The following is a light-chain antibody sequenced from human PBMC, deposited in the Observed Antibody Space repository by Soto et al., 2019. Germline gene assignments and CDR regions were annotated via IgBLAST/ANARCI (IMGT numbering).Light chain of an antibody. CDR2: AAS. CDR1: QGIIDY. V-gene: IGKV1-27*01. CDR3: RKYDTAPQT. J-gene: IGKJ1*01. Sequence: DIQMTQSPSSLSASVGDTVTITCRASQGIIDYLAWYQQRPGKVPKLLIYAASTLQTGVPSRFSGSGAGTDLPLTISSLPPEDVGTYYCRKYDTAPQTFGQGTRVEIK.